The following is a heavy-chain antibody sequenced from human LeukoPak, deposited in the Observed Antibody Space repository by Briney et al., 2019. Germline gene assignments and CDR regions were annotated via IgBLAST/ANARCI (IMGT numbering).Heavy chain of an antibody. V-gene: IGHV4-59*01. CDR2: IYYSGST. CDR3: ARGFGDHYYFDY. Sequence: PSETLSLTCTVSGGSISSYYWSWIRQPPGKGLEWIGYIYYSGSTNYNPSLKSRVTISVDTSKNQFSLKLSSVTAADTAVYYCARGFGDHYYFDYWGQGTLVTVSS. CDR1: GGSISSYY. D-gene: IGHD3-10*01. J-gene: IGHJ4*02.